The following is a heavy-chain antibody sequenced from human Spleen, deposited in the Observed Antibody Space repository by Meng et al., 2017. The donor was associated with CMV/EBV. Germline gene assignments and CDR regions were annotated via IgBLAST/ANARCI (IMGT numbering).Heavy chain of an antibody. CDR1: GDSVSSNSAA. J-gene: IGHJ5*02. Sequence: LRLSCALSGDSVSSNSAAWNWIRQSPSRGLEWLGRTYYRSKWYNDYAVSVKSRITINPDTSKNQFSLQLNSVTPEDTAVYYCARGGGGDFWSGYSLGFDPWGQGTLVTVSS. CDR3: ARGGGGDFWSGYSLGFDP. V-gene: IGHV6-1*01. CDR2: TYYRSKWYN. D-gene: IGHD3-3*01.